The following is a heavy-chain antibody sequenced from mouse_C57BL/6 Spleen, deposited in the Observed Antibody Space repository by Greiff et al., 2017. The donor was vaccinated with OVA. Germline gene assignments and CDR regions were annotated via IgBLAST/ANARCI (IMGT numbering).Heavy chain of an antibody. D-gene: IGHD1-1*01. J-gene: IGHJ2*01. CDR3: ARYDTTVVALDY. V-gene: IGHV7-3*01. CDR1: GFTFTDYY. Sequence: EVQGVESGGGLVQPGGSLSLSCAASGFTFTDYYMSWVRQPPGKALEWLGFIRNKANGYTTEYSASVKGRFTISRDNSQSILYLQMNALRAEDSATYYCARYDTTVVALDYWGQGTTLTVSS. CDR2: IRNKANGYTT.